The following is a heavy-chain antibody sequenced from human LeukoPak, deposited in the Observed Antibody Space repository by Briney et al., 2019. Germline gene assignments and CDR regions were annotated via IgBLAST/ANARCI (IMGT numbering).Heavy chain of an antibody. CDR1: GFTFSSYA. CDR3: AKGYYYDSKGFDY. Sequence: PGGSLRLSCAASGFTFSSYAMSWVRQAPGKGLEWVSAISGSGGSTYYADSVRGRFTISRDNSRNTLYLQMNSLRAEDTAVYYCAKGYYYDSKGFDYWGQGTLVTVSS. D-gene: IGHD3-22*01. CDR2: ISGSGGST. V-gene: IGHV3-23*01. J-gene: IGHJ4*02.